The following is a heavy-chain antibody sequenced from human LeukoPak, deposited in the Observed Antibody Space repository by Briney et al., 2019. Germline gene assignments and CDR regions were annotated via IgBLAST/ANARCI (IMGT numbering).Heavy chain of an antibody. J-gene: IGHJ5*02. Sequence: SETLSLTCTVSGGSISSGSYYWSWIRQPAGKGLEWIGRIYTSGSTNYNPSLKSRVTISVDTSKNQFSLKLSSVTAADTAVYYCARGGIAVNWFDPWGQGTLVTVSS. CDR1: GGSISSGSYY. CDR2: IYTSGST. CDR3: ARGGIAVNWFDP. D-gene: IGHD6-19*01. V-gene: IGHV4-61*02.